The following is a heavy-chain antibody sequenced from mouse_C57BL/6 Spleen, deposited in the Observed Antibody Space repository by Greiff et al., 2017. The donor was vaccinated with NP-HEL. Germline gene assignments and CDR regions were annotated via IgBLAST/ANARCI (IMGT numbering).Heavy chain of an antibody. CDR2: IYPGSGST. J-gene: IGHJ3*01. CDR1: GYTFTSYW. V-gene: IGHV1-55*01. Sequence: QVQLQQPGAELVKPGASVKMSCKASGYTFTSYWITWVKQRPGQGLEWIGDIYPGSGSTNYNEKFKSKATLTVDTSSSTAYMQLSSLTSEDSAVYYCARHEDSNYGQLRLRFAYWGQGTLVTVSA. CDR3: ARHEDSNYGQLRLRFAY. D-gene: IGHD3-2*02.